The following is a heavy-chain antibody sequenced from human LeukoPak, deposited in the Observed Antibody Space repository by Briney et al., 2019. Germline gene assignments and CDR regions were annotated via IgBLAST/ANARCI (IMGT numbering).Heavy chain of an antibody. V-gene: IGHV4-39*02. CDR1: GGSISSSSFY. CDR3: AREGSPYYYFDF. CDR2: IYYGGST. D-gene: IGHD1-26*01. Sequence: SETLSLTCAVSGGSISSSSFYWGWIRQPPGKGLEWIGSIYYGGSTNYNPSLKSRVTISVDTSKNQISLKLSSVTAADTAVYYCAREGSPYYYFDFRGQGTTVTVSS. J-gene: IGHJ4*02.